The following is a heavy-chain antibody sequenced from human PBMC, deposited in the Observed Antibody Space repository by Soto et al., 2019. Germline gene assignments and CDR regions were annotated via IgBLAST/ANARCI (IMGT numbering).Heavy chain of an antibody. Sequence: QMQLVQSGPEVKKPGTSVKVSCKASGFTFTSSAVQWVRQARGQRLEWIGWIVVGSGNTNYAQKLQGRVTMTTDTSTSPAYMELRSLRSDDTAVYYCARGRYNWILDYWGQGTLVTVSS. V-gene: IGHV1-58*01. CDR3: ARGRYNWILDY. CDR1: GFTFTSSA. J-gene: IGHJ4*02. CDR2: IVVGSGNT. D-gene: IGHD1-20*01.